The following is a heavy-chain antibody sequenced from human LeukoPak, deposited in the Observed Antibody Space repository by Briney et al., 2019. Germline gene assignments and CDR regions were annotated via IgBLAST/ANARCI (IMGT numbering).Heavy chain of an antibody. D-gene: IGHD1-26*01. V-gene: IGHV1-18*01. J-gene: IGHJ6*03. CDR2: ISAYNGNT. Sequence: ASVKVSCKASGYTFTSYAMNWVRQAPGQGLEWMGWISAYNGNTNYAQKLQGRVTMTTDTSTSTAYMELRSLRSDDTAVYYCARDRWELLSADYYYYYMDVWGKGTTVTVSS. CDR3: ARDRWELLSADYYYYYMDV. CDR1: GYTFTSYA.